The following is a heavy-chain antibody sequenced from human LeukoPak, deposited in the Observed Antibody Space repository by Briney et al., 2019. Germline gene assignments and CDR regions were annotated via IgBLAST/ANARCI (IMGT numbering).Heavy chain of an antibody. D-gene: IGHD6-13*01. Sequence: SETLSLTCTVPGGSISSYYWSWIRQPPGKGLEWIGYIYYSGSTNYNPSLKSRVTISVDTSKNQFSLKLSSVTAADTAVYYCARARYSSSFTYFDYWGQGTLVTASS. CDR3: ARARYSSSFTYFDY. CDR1: GGSISSYY. J-gene: IGHJ4*02. CDR2: IYYSGST. V-gene: IGHV4-59*01.